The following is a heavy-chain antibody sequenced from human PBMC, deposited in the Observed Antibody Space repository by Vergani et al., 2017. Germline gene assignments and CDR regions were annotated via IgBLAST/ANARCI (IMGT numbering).Heavy chain of an antibody. CDR1: GYTFTSYA. J-gene: IGHJ5*02. V-gene: IGHV1-3*01. CDR3: ARDLGGYCSSTSCNPGGAWFDP. CDR2: INAGNGNT. D-gene: IGHD2-2*01. Sequence: QVQLVQSGAEVKKPGASVKVSCKASGYTFTSYAMHWVRQAPGQRLEWMGWINAGNGNTKYSQKFQGRVTITRDTSASTAYMELSSLRSEDTAVYYCARDLGGYCSSTSCNPGGAWFDPWGQGTLVTVSS.